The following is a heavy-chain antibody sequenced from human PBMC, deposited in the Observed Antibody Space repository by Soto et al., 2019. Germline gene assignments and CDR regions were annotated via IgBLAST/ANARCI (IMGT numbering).Heavy chain of an antibody. CDR3: ATAEVDY. CDR1: GFNFGNNW. V-gene: IGHV3-74*01. Sequence: GGSLRLSCAASGFNFGNNWMHWVRQAPGKGLEWVSRMNSDGRTTNYADSVKGRFTVSRDDAKNTLYLQMNSLRAEDTAVYYCATAEVDYWGPGTLVTVSS. J-gene: IGHJ4*02. CDR2: MNSDGRTT.